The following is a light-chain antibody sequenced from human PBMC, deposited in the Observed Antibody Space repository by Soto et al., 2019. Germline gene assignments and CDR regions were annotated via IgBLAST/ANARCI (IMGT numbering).Light chain of an antibody. CDR2: GAS. CDR3: QQYDSLPRT. Sequence: EIVLTQSPGTLSLSPGERATLSCRASQSVISSHLAWYQQKPGQAPRLLIYGASSRATGIPDRFSGSGSGTDFTLTINRLEPEDFAVYYCQQYDSLPRTFGPGTKVETK. CDR1: QSVISSH. V-gene: IGKV3-20*01. J-gene: IGKJ1*01.